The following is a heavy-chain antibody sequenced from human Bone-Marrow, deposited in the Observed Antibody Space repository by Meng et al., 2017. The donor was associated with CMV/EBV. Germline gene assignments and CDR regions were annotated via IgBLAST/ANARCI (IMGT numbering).Heavy chain of an antibody. CDR1: GFTFSSYG. V-gene: IGHV3-21*01. CDR3: ARDPDRDHGGSGRCLDF. D-gene: IGHD3-10*01. CDR2: ITRNNLI. Sequence: GESLKISCAASGFTFSSYGMHWVRQAPGKGLEWVAFITRNNLIYYADSLEGRFTISRDNGRNSLYLQVRSLRDEDTAVYYCARDPDRDHGGSGRCLDFWGQGTLVTVSS. J-gene: IGHJ4*02.